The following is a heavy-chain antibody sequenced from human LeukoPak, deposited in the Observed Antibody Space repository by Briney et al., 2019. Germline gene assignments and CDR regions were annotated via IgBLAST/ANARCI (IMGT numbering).Heavy chain of an antibody. CDR3: ARGDDYVWGSYRYADY. CDR1: GFTFSSYN. V-gene: IGHV3-21*01. D-gene: IGHD3-16*02. Sequence: GVSLRPSCAASGFTFSSYNMNWVRQAPGKGLEWVSSINSSSSYVYFADSVKGRFTISRDNAKNSLYLQMNSLRAEDTAVYYCARGDDYVWGSYRYADYWGQGTLVAVS. CDR2: INSSSSYV. J-gene: IGHJ4*02.